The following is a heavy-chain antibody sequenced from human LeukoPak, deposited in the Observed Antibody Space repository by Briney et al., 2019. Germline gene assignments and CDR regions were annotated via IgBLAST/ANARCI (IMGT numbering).Heavy chain of an antibody. CDR1: GFTFATSG. CDR2: MNPNSGNT. Sequence: ASVKVSCKASGFTFATSGINWVRQATGQGLEWMGWMNPNSGNTGYAQKFQGRVTMTRNTSISTAYMELSSLRSEDTAVYYCARGEQLWQGVDYWGQGTLATVSS. V-gene: IGHV1-8*02. D-gene: IGHD5-18*01. J-gene: IGHJ4*02. CDR3: ARGEQLWQGVDY.